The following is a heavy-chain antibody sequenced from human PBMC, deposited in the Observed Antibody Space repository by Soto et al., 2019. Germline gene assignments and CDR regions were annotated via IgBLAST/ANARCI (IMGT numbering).Heavy chain of an antibody. J-gene: IGHJ6*02. CDR2: IYSGGST. CDR3: ARAPSIAARFPFYYYYGMDV. V-gene: IGHV3-53*01. CDR1: GFTVSSNY. D-gene: IGHD6-6*01. Sequence: GGSLRLSCAASGFTVSSNYMSWVRQAPGKGLEWVSAIYSGGSTYYADSVKGRFTISRDNSKNTLYLQMNSLRAEDTAVYYCARAPSIAARFPFYYYYGMDVWGQGTTVTVSS.